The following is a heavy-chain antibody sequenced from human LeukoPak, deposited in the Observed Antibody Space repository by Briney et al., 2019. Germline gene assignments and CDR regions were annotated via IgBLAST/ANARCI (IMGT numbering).Heavy chain of an antibody. CDR1: GVSISSSSYY. D-gene: IGHD1-26*01. V-gene: IGHV4-39*07. CDR3: ARFGFWGSYYTVGY. Sequence: SETLSLTCTVSGVSISSSSYYWGWIRQPPGTGLEWIGSIYYSGSTYYNPSPKSRVTISVDTSKNQFSLKLSSVTAADAAVYYCARFGFWGSYYTVGYWGQGTLVTVSS. CDR2: IYYSGST. J-gene: IGHJ4*02.